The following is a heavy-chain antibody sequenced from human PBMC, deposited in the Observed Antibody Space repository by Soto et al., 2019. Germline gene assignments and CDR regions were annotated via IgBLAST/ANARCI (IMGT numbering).Heavy chain of an antibody. Sequence: GGSLRLSCAASGFSFNIHGMHWVRQAQGKGLEWVAFVWHDGSNKGYADSVKGRFTISRDNSKNTLYLQMNSLRAEDTAVYYCAREGLKDIVVVPAAAPLLETNWFDPWGQGALVTVSS. CDR1: GFSFNIHG. CDR3: AREGLKDIVVVPAAAPLLETNWFDP. V-gene: IGHV3-33*01. D-gene: IGHD2-2*01. CDR2: VWHDGSNK. J-gene: IGHJ5*02.